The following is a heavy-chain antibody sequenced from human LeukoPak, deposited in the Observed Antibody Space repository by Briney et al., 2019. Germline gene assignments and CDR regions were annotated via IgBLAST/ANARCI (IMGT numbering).Heavy chain of an antibody. CDR3: ARGIFGVVNIEY. CDR1: GYTFTSYD. CDR2: MNPNSVNT. D-gene: IGHD3-3*01. Sequence: GASVKVSCKASGYTFTSYDINWVRQATGQGLEWMGWMNPNSVNTVYAQKFQGRVTITRNTSISTAYMELSSLRSEDTAVYYCARGIFGVVNIEYWGQGTLVTVSS. V-gene: IGHV1-8*03. J-gene: IGHJ4*02.